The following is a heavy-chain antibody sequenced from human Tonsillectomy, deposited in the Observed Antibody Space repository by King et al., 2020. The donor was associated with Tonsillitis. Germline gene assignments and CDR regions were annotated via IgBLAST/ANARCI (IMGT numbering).Heavy chain of an antibody. CDR3: ASGYYYDGGVSARTYYFDY. J-gene: IGHJ4*02. CDR2: IYHIGNP. D-gene: IGHD3-22*01. CDR1: GGSISSGGYS. Sequence: LQLQESGSGLVKPSEALSLTCAVSGGSISSGGYSWSWIRQPPGKGLEWIGYIYHIGNPFYRSSLQSRVTISVDSSKNQFSLKLSSVTAADTAVYFCASGYYYDGGVSARTYYFDYWGQGTLVTVSS. V-gene: IGHV4-30-2*01.